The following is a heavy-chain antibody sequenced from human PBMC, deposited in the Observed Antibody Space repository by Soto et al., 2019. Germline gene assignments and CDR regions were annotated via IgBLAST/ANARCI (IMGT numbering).Heavy chain of an antibody. CDR3: ARLYFYGSGSYYPPHFFDY. CDR1: GYSFTTYW. Sequence: XESLKISCMVSGYSFTTYWIGWVRQMPGKGLEWMGIIYPDDSNIKYSPSFQGHVTISADKSISTAYLQWSSLKASDTAMYYRARLYFYGSGSYYPPHFFDYWGQGTLVTVSS. V-gene: IGHV5-51*01. D-gene: IGHD3-10*01. CDR2: IYPDDSNI. J-gene: IGHJ4*01.